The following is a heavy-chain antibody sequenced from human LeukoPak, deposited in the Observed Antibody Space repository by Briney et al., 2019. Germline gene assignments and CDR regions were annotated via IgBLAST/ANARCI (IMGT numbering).Heavy chain of an antibody. V-gene: IGHV4-59*12. CDR3: ARRPGACSSTSCPNYYYYYMDV. CDR1: GGSISSYY. J-gene: IGHJ6*03. D-gene: IGHD2-2*01. CDR2: IYYSGST. Sequence: SETLSLTCTVSGGSISSYYWSWIRQPPGKGLEWIGYIYYSGSTNYNPSLKSRVTISVDTSKNQFSLKLSSVTAADTAVYYCARRPGACSSTSCPNYYYYYMDVWGKGTTVTISS.